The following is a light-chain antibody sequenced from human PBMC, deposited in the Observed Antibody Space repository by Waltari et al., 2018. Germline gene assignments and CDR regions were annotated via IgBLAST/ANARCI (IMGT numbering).Light chain of an antibody. J-gene: IGKJ1*01. Sequence: EVVMTQSPATLSVSPGERTTLPCRASQSVSTNLAWSQQKPGQAPRFLIYGAAVRATDIPARFSGSGSGTEFTLTISSLQSEDFAVYYCHQYNDWPPTFGQGTTVEIK. V-gene: IGKV3-15*01. CDR2: GAA. CDR1: QSVSTN. CDR3: HQYNDWPPT.